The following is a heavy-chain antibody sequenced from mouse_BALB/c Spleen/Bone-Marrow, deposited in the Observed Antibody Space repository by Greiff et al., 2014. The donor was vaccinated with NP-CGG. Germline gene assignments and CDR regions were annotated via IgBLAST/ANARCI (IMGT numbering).Heavy chain of an antibody. Sequence: LKQSGAELVKPGASVKLSCTASGFNIKDTYMHWVKQRPEQGLEWIGRIDPANGNTKYDPKFQGKATITADTSSNTAYLQLSSLTSEDTAVYYCASYRYAWYFDVWGAGTTVTVSS. CDR2: IDPANGNT. J-gene: IGHJ1*01. CDR1: GFNIKDTY. D-gene: IGHD2-14*01. CDR3: ASYRYAWYFDV. V-gene: IGHV14-3*02.